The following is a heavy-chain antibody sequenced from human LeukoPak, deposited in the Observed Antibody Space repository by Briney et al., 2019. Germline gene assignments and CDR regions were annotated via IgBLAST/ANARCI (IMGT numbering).Heavy chain of an antibody. CDR3: ARFAAAAAPYYYYYYMDV. CDR2: INWNGGST. Sequence: PGGSLRLSCAASGFTFDEYGMSWVRQAPGKGLEWVSGINWNGGSTGYADSVKGRFTISRDNAKNSLYLQMNSLRAEDTALYHCARFAAAAAPYYYYYYMDVWGKGTTVTVSS. D-gene: IGHD6-13*01. J-gene: IGHJ6*03. CDR1: GFTFDEYG. V-gene: IGHV3-20*01.